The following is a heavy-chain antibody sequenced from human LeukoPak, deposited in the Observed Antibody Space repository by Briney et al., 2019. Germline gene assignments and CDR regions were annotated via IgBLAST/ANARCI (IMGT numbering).Heavy chain of an antibody. Sequence: QTGGSLTLSCAASGFTFSSYAMSWVRQAPGKGLEWVAVISYDGSNKYYADSVKGRFTISRDNSKNTLYLQMNSLRAEDTAVYYCAILPVRGEPGDAFDIWGQGTMVTVSS. D-gene: IGHD3-10*01. CDR3: AILPVRGEPGDAFDI. CDR1: GFTFSSYA. CDR2: ISYDGSNK. V-gene: IGHV3-30*03. J-gene: IGHJ3*02.